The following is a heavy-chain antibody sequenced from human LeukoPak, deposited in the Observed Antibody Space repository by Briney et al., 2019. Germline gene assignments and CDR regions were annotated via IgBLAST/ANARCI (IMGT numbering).Heavy chain of an antibody. J-gene: IGHJ3*02. V-gene: IGHV3-30-3*01. D-gene: IGHD3-3*01. CDR3: ARDYRDNYDFWSGYVDDAFDI. CDR2: ISYDGSNK. CDR1: GFTFSSYA. Sequence: PGRSLRLSCAASGFTFSSYAMPWVRQAPGKGLEWVAVISYDGSNKYYADSVKGRFTISRDNSKNTLYLQMNSLRAEDTAVYYCARDYRDNYDFWSGYVDDAFDIWGQGTMVTVSS.